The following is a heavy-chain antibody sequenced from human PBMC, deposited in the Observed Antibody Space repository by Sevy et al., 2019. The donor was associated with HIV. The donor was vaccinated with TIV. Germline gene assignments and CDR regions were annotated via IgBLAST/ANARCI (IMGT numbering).Heavy chain of an antibody. J-gene: IGHJ6*02. D-gene: IGHD6-13*01. V-gene: IGHV3-23*01. CDR3: AKGDSTFYGLDV. Sequence: VGSLRLSCTASGFIFSTYAMTWVRQAPGKGLEWVSAISGSGGSTYYADSLKGRFTIFRDNSKNTLYLQMNNLRAEDTAVYYCAKGDSTFYGLDVWGQGTTVTVSS. CDR2: ISGSGGST. CDR1: GFIFSTYA.